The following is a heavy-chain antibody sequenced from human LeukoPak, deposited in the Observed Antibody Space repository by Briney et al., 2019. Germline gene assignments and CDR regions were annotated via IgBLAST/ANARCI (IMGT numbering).Heavy chain of an antibody. Sequence: GGSLRLSCSASGFTFSSDTIHCVRQAPGKGLEYVSAISSNGGSTYYADSVKGRFTISRDNFKNTLYLQMSSLRAEDTAVYYCVKVPSSGRSYDYWGQGTLVTASS. CDR3: VKVPSSGRSYDY. CDR2: ISSNGGST. J-gene: IGHJ4*02. D-gene: IGHD6-19*01. V-gene: IGHV3-64D*06. CDR1: GFTFSSDT.